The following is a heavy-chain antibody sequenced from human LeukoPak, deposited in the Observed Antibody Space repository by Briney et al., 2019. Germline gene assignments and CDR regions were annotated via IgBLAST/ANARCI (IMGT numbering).Heavy chain of an antibody. D-gene: IGHD5-12*01. Sequence: GGSLRLSCAASGFTFSSYGMHWVRQAPGKGLEWVAVVWYDGSNKDYVDSVKGRLTISRDNSKNTLYLQMNGLRAEDTAVYYCARDIYSRHYFDYWGQGTLVTVSS. CDR3: ARDIYSRHYFDY. J-gene: IGHJ4*02. V-gene: IGHV3-33*01. CDR2: VWYDGSNK. CDR1: GFTFSSYG.